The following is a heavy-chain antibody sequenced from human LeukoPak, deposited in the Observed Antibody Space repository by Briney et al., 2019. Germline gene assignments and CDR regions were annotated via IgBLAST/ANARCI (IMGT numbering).Heavy chain of an antibody. Sequence: GGSLRLSCAASGFTFSSYAMSWVRQAPGKGLEWVSAISGSGGSTYYADSVRGRFTISRDTSKNTLFLQMNSLRAEDTAVYYCASADSSGPYYFDYWGQGTLVTVSS. CDR3: ASADSSGPYYFDY. J-gene: IGHJ4*02. CDR2: ISGSGGST. V-gene: IGHV3-23*01. D-gene: IGHD3-22*01. CDR1: GFTFSSYA.